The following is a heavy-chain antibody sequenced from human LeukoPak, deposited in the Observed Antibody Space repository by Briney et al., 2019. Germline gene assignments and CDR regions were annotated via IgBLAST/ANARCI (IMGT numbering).Heavy chain of an antibody. Sequence: PSETLSLTCTVSGGSISSYYWSWIRQPPGKGLEWIGYIYYSGSTNYNPSLKSRVTISVDTSKNQFSLKLSSVTAAATAVFYCARGFLSYYGWGRWYYYRDVWGKGPTVTASS. CDR3: ARGFLSYYGWGRWYYYRDV. D-gene: IGHD3-10*01. V-gene: IGHV4-59*01. J-gene: IGHJ6*03. CDR2: IYYSGST. CDR1: GGSISSYY.